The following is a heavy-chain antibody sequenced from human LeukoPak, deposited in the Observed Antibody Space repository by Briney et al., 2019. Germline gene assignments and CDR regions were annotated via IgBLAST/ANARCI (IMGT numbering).Heavy chain of an antibody. CDR1: GSTFSNAW. CDR2: IKSKTDGGTT. Sequence: GGSLRLSCAASGSTFSNAWMSWVRQAPGKGLEWVGRIKSKTDGGTTDYAAPVKGRFTISRDDSKNTLYLQMNSLKTEDTAVYYCTTGSEYDYVWGSSSSAFDIWGQGTMVTVSS. CDR3: TTGSEYDYVWGSSSSAFDI. V-gene: IGHV3-15*01. J-gene: IGHJ3*02. D-gene: IGHD3-16*01.